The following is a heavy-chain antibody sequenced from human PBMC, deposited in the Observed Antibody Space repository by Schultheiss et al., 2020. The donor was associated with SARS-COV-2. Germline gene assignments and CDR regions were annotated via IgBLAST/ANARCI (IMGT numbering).Heavy chain of an antibody. V-gene: IGHV1-2*02. D-gene: IGHD6-13*01. Sequence: ASVKVSCKASGYTFTGYYMHWVRQAPGQGLEWMGWINPNSGGTNYAQKFQGRVTMTRDTSISTAYMELSRLRSDDTAVYYCARGFGDSGSWKETPVVGHAGHYGMDVWGQGTTVTVSS. CDR2: INPNSGGT. CDR1: GYTFTGYY. J-gene: IGHJ6*01. CDR3: ARGFGDSGSWKETPVVGHAGHYGMDV.